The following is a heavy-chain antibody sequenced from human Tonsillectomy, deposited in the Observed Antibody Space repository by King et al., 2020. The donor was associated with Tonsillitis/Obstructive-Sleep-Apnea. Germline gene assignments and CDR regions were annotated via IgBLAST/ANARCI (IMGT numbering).Heavy chain of an antibody. CDR3: ARPDDYVWGSYRHPGAXHI. Sequence: EVQLVESGAELRKPGESLKISCEASGYNFTTYWIGWVRQMPGKGLEWMGIINPADSDTTYSPSFQGQLTISVDKSIATAYLQWSSLKASDTAMYYCARPDDYVWGSYRHPGAXHIXGQGTMVTVSS. CDR2: INPADSDT. J-gene: IGHJ3*02. CDR1: GYNFTTYW. D-gene: IGHD3-16*02. V-gene: IGHV5-51*01.